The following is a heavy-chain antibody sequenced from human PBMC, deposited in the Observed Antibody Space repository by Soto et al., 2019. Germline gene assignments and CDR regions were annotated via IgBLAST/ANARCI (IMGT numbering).Heavy chain of an antibody. V-gene: IGHV3-30*18. CDR2: VTFDGYDK. D-gene: IGHD2-21*01. CDR1: GFTFSSYG. Sequence: QVQLVESGGGVVQPGRSLRLSCAASGFTFSSYGINWVRQAPGKGLEWVAVVTFDGYDKYYADSVKGRFTLSRDNSKNTLYLQMHSPRTEDTAVYYCAKDRGGGELQPFDVRGQGTMVSVSS. CDR3: AKDRGGGELQPFDV. J-gene: IGHJ3*01.